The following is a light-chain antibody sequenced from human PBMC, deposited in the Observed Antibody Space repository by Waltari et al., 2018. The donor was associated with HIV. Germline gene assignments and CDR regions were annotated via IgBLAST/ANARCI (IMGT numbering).Light chain of an antibody. V-gene: IGLV2-11*01. J-gene: IGLJ2*01. CDR1: SRDVGGYNY. CDR2: DVS. Sequence: QSALTQPRSVSGSPGQSVTISCTGPSRDVGGYNYVSCYQQHPGKAPKLMIYDVSKRPSGVPDRFSGSKSGNTASLTISGLQAEDEADYYCCSYAGSYTFVVFGGGTKLTVL. CDR3: CSYAGSYTFVV.